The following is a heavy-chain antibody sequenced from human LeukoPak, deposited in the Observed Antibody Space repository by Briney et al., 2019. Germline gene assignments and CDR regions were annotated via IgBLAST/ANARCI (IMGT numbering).Heavy chain of an antibody. J-gene: IGHJ4*02. CDR3: ARSVGSERDFDY. Sequence: SETLSLTCTVSGGSISSYYWSWTRQPPGKGLEWIGYIYYSGSTNYNPSLKSRVTISVDTSKNQFSLKLSSVTAADTAVYYCARSVGSERDFDYWGQGTLVTVSS. CDR1: GGSISSYY. V-gene: IGHV4-59*01. D-gene: IGHD1-26*01. CDR2: IYYSGST.